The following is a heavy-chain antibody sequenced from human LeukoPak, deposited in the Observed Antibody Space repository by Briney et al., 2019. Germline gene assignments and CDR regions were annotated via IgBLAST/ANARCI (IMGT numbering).Heavy chain of an antibody. Sequence: ASVKVSCKASDHTFTTYGISWVRQAPGQGLEWMGWINPNSGGTNYAQKFQGWVTMTRDTSISTAYMELSRLRSDDTAVFYCARVRGRGSYALDPWGQGTLVTVSS. V-gene: IGHV1-2*04. CDR3: ARVRGRGSYALDP. CDR2: INPNSGGT. D-gene: IGHD1-26*01. J-gene: IGHJ5*02. CDR1: DHTFTTYG.